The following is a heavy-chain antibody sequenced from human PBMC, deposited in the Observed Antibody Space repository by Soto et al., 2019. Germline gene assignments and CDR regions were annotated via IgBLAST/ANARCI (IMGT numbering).Heavy chain of an antibody. D-gene: IGHD5-18*01. J-gene: IGHJ4*02. CDR3: ARAETTMALYYFDY. V-gene: IGHV4-34*01. CDR2: INHSGST. CDR1: GGSFSDYY. Sequence: QVQLQQWGAGLLKPSETLSLTCAVYGGSFSDYYWSWIRQPPGKGLEWIGEINHSGSTNYNPSLKSXVPXSVDTSKNQFSLNLSSVTAADTAVYYCARAETTMALYYFDYWGQGTLVTVSS.